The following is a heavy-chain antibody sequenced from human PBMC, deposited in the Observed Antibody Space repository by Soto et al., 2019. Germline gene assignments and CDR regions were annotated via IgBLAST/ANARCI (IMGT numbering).Heavy chain of an antibody. Sequence: QLQLQESGPGLVKPSETLSLTCTVSGGSISSSSYYWGWIRQPPGKGLEWIGSIYYSGSTYYNPSLKSRVTISVDTSKNQFSLKLSSVTDADTAVYYCARLRDEDSGYEYYFDYWGQGTLVTVSS. J-gene: IGHJ4*02. D-gene: IGHD5-12*01. CDR2: IYYSGST. CDR1: GGSISSSSYY. CDR3: ARLRDEDSGYEYYFDY. V-gene: IGHV4-39*01.